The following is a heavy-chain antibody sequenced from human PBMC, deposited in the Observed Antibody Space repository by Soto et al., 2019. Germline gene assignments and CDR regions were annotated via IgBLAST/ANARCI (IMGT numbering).Heavy chain of an antibody. Sequence: GESLKISCKGSGYSFTSYWIGWVRQMPGKGLEWMGIIYPGDSDTRYSPSFQGQVTISADKSISTAYLQWSSLKASDTAMYYCAREGDGRCSGGSCYLNWGQGTLVTVSS. D-gene: IGHD2-15*01. V-gene: IGHV5-51*01. CDR2: IYPGDSDT. CDR1: GYSFTSYW. J-gene: IGHJ4*02. CDR3: AREGDGRCSGGSCYLN.